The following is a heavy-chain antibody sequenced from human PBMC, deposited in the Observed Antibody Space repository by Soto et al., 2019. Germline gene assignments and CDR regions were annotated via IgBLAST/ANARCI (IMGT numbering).Heavy chain of an antibody. V-gene: IGHV4-59*08. CDR2: IYYSGST. CDR1: GGSISSYY. CDR3: ARHDRGVLFDY. Sequence: PSETLSLTCTVSGGSISSYYWSWIRQPPGKGLEWIGYIYYSGSTNYNPSLKSRVTISVDTSKNQFSLKLSSVTAADTAVYYCARHDRGVLFDYWGQGSLVTGSS. D-gene: IGHD3-22*01. J-gene: IGHJ4*02.